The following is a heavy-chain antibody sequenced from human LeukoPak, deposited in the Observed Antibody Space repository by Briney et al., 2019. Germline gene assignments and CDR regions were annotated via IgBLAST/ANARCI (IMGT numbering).Heavy chain of an antibody. CDR3: ATYRQVLLPFES. V-gene: IGHV3-23*01. J-gene: IGHJ4*02. D-gene: IGHD2-8*02. CDR2: IFPSGGEI. CDR1: GFTFSSYS. Sequence: GGSLRLSCAASGFTFSSYSMIWVRQPPGKGLERVSSIFPSGGEIHYADSVRGRFTISRDNSKSTLSLQMNSLRAEDTAIYYCATYRQVLLPFESWGQGTLVTVSS.